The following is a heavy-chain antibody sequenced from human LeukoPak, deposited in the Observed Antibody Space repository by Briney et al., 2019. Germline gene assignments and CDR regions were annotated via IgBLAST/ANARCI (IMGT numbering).Heavy chain of an antibody. CDR2: IIPIFGIA. CDR3: ASLSNEEWVVQRYYGMDV. J-gene: IGHJ6*02. V-gene: IGHV1-69*02. D-gene: IGHD6-19*01. Sequence: SVKVSCKASGGTFSSYTISWVRQAPGQGLEWMGRIIPIFGIANYAQKFQGRVTITADKSTSTAYMELSSLRSEDTAVYYCASLSNEEWVVQRYYGMDVWGQGTTVTVSS. CDR1: GGTFSSYT.